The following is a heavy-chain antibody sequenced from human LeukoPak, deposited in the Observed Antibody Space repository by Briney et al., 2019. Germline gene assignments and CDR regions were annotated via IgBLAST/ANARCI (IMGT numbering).Heavy chain of an antibody. CDR1: GVSISSHY. V-gene: IGHV4-59*11. Sequence: SETLSLTCTVSGVSISSHYWSWLRQPPGKGLECIGYIYYDGNTNYNPSLKSRVTISVDTSKNQFSLRLTSVTAADTAVYYCARGGWYHDFWGQGTLVTVSS. CDR2: IYYDGNT. CDR3: ARGGWYHDF. D-gene: IGHD2-2*01. J-gene: IGHJ4*02.